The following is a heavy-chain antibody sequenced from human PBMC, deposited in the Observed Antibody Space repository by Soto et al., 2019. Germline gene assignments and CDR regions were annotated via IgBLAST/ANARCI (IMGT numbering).Heavy chain of an antibody. CDR3: ARKVLGSATRPDYWYFDL. CDR1: GFTFINHA. Sequence: EVQLLESGGGSVQPGESLSLSCVGSGFTFINHAMNWVRQAPGKGLEWVSGLSGGGDRTFDADSVKGRFTISRDNSKNTVNLQMNSLRADDTAVYYCARKVLGSATRPDYWYFDLWGRGTLVTVSS. CDR2: LSGGGDRT. D-gene: IGHD3-16*01. V-gene: IGHV3-23*01. J-gene: IGHJ2*01.